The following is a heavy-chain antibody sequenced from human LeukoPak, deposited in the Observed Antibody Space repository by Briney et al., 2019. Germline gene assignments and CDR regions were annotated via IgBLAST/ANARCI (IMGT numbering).Heavy chain of an antibody. D-gene: IGHD3-22*01. CDR2: ISGSGGST. CDR1: GFTFSSYG. J-gene: IGHJ4*02. Sequence: GGSLRLSCAASGFTFSSYGMSWVRQAPGKGLEWVSVISGSGGSTYYAASVKGRFTISRDNSKNTLYLQMNSLRAEDTAVYYCAKDSRGYQDYFDYWGQGTLVTVSS. CDR3: AKDSRGYQDYFDY. V-gene: IGHV3-23*01.